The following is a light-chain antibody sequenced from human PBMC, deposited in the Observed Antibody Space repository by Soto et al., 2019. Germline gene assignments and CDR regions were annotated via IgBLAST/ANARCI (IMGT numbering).Light chain of an antibody. CDR2: KVS. J-gene: IGLJ2*01. CDR1: SSDVGGYNY. Sequence: QSALTQPPSASGSPGQSVTISCTGTSSDVGGYNYVSWYQQHPGKAPQLMIYKVSKRPSGVPDRFSGSKSGNTASLTVSGLQAEDEADYYCSSYAGSNNLLVFGGGTKLTVL. CDR3: SSYAGSNNLLV. V-gene: IGLV2-8*01.